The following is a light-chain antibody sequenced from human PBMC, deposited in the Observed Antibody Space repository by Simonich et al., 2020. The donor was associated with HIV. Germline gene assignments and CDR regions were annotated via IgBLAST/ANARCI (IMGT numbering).Light chain of an antibody. CDR2: ATS. CDR3: QQSYNSPT. Sequence: IQMTQSPSSLSASVGDRVTITCRASQNISRYLNWYQQKPGKAPKLLIYATSSLKIGVPSRFSGSGSGTDFTLSISSLQSEDFATYCCQQSYNSPTFGPGTKVDIK. CDR1: QNISRY. V-gene: IGKV1-39*01. J-gene: IGKJ3*01.